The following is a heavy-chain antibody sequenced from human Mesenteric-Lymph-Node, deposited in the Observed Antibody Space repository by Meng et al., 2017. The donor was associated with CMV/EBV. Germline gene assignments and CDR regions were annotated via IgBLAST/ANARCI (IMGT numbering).Heavy chain of an antibody. Sequence: GESLKISCAASGFTFSSYGMHWVRQAPGKGLEWVAVIWYDGSNKYYADSVKGRFTISRDNSKNTLYLQMNSLRAEDTAVYYCARALGYSYGFYYYYGMDVWGQGTTVTVSS. CDR3: ARALGYSYGFYYYYGMDV. D-gene: IGHD5-18*01. CDR1: GFTFSSYG. J-gene: IGHJ6*02. V-gene: IGHV3-33*01. CDR2: IWYDGSNK.